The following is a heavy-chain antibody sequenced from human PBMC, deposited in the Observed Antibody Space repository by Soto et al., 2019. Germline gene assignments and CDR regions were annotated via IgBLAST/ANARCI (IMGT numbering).Heavy chain of an antibody. CDR1: GGSIRSSIYY. CDR3: ARHSADILTRGLNWFDP. V-gene: IGHV4-39*01. D-gene: IGHD3-9*01. Sequence: QLQLQESGPGLVKPSETLSLTCTVSGGSIRSSIYYWGWIRQPPGKGLEWIGSIYYSGSIYYKPSLKSRITISVDTSKNQFSLKLSSVIAADTAVYYCARHSADILTRGLNWFDPWGQGTLVTVSS. CDR2: IYYSGSI. J-gene: IGHJ5*02.